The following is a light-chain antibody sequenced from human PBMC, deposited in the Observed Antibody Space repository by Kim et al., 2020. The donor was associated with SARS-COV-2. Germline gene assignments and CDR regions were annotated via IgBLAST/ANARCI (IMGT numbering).Light chain of an antibody. V-gene: IGKV4-1*01. CDR2: WAS. CDR1: QSVLYSSNNKNY. CDR3: QQYYNIPFT. Sequence: DIVMTQSPDSLAVSLGERATINCKSSQSVLYSSNNKNYLAWYQHKPGQPPQLLIYWASTRESGVPDRFSGSGSGTDFTLTISSLQAEDVAVYYCQQYYNIPFTFGPGTKVDIK. J-gene: IGKJ3*01.